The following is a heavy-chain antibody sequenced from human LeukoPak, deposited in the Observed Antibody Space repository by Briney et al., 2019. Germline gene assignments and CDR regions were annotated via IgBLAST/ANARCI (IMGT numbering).Heavy chain of an antibody. CDR3: AKRGVVIRVILVGFHKEAYYFDS. CDR2: ISGSGGGT. D-gene: IGHD3-22*01. J-gene: IGHJ4*02. V-gene: IGHV3-23*01. CDR1: GITLSNYG. Sequence: GGSLRLSCAVSGITLSNYGMSWVRQAPGKGLEWVAGISGSGGGTNYADSVKGRLTISRDNPKNTLYLQMNSLRAEDTAVYFCAKRGVVIRVILVGFHKEAYYFDSWGQGALVTVSS.